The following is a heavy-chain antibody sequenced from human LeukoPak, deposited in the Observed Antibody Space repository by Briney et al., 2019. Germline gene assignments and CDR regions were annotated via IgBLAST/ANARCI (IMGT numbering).Heavy chain of an antibody. J-gene: IGHJ4*02. CDR1: GFTFSSYW. D-gene: IGHD1/OR15-1a*01. CDR3: LVTTRSRGFDY. CDR2: IRQDGSVE. Sequence: GGSLRLSCAASGFTFSSYWMSWVRHAPGKGLEWVANIRQDGSVENYVDSVKSRFTISRDNPKNSVYLQMSSLRAEDTAVYYCLVTTRSRGFDYWGQGTLVTVSS. V-gene: IGHV3-7*01.